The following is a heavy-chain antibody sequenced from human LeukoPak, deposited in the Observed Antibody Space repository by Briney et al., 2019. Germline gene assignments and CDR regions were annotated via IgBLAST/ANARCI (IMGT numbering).Heavy chain of an antibody. D-gene: IGHD6-13*01. V-gene: IGHV3-66*01. CDR2: IYSGGTT. Sequence: GGSLRLSCAASGFTVSSNYMSWVRQAPGKGLERVSVIYSGGTTNYADSVKGRFTISGDNAKSSLYLQMSSLRAEDTAVYYCAREGLYSTSWPFDYWGQGTLVTVSS. CDR3: AREGLYSTSWPFDY. J-gene: IGHJ4*02. CDR1: GFTVSSNY.